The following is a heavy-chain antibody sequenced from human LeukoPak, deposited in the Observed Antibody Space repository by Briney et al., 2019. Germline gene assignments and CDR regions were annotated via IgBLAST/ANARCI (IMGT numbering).Heavy chain of an antibody. J-gene: IGHJ1*01. CDR1: GFTFSNYW. V-gene: IGHV3-7*01. CDR3: ATYSSSNGREFQY. D-gene: IGHD2-2*01. Sequence: GGSLRLSCEGSGFTFSNYWMSWVRQAPGKGLEWVANIQQHGSETYYGDSVKGRFAISRDNAKNSLYLQMNSLRAEDTAVYYCATYSSSNGREFQYWGQGTLVTVSS. CDR2: IQQHGSET.